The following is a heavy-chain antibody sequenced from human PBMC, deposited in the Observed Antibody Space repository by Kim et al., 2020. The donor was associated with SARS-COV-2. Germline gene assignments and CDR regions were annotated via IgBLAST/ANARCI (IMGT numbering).Heavy chain of an antibody. J-gene: IGHJ4*02. CDR3: ARIGSIAAATTDY. Sequence: YAHSVKGRFPISRNNAKNSLYLQINSLRAEDTAVYYCARIGSIAAATTDYWGQGALVTVSS. V-gene: IGHV3-48*03. D-gene: IGHD6-13*01.